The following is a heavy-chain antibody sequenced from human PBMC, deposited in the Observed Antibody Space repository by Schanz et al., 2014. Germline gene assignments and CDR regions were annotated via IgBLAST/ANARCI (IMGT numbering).Heavy chain of an antibody. CDR2: MNPNSGDT. CDR1: GYPFTSDD. D-gene: IGHD2-2*01. Sequence: QVQLVQSGAEVKKPGASVKVSCRASGYPFTSDDITWVRQAPGQGLEWMGWMNPNSGDTGYPRKFQDRVTMTRNAYISTTYMELNSLTSEDTDVYYCARVTSEFERAKSDYYDMDVWGRGTTVTVSS. V-gene: IGHV1-8*01. J-gene: IGHJ6*03. CDR3: ARVTSEFERAKSDYYDMDV.